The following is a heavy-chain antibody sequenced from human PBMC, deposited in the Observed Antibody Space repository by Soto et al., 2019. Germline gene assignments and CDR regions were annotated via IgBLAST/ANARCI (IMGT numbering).Heavy chain of an antibody. J-gene: IGHJ4*02. CDR3: ARGRINSVLLWFGEPWGY. D-gene: IGHD3-10*01. V-gene: IGHV4-34*01. CDR2: INHSGST. CDR1: GGSFSGYY. Sequence: QVQLQQWGAGLLKPSETLSLTCAVYGGSFSGYYWSWIRQPPGKGLEWIGEINHSGSTNYNPSLKSRVTISVDTSKNQFSLKLSSVTAADTAVYYCARGRINSVLLWFGEPWGYWGQGTLVTVSP.